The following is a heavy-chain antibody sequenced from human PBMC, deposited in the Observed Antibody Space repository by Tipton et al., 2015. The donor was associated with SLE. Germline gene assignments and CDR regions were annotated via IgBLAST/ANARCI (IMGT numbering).Heavy chain of an antibody. D-gene: IGHD4-23*01. J-gene: IGHJ4*02. CDR3: ARNKATPDY. CDR2: MSDSGDT. Sequence: TLSLTCSVSGGSISDYFWSWIRQAPGKEPEWIGHMSDSGDTNYNPSFRSRVTVSVDTSKNQFSLKLTSVTDADTAIYYCARNKATPDYWGQGTLVTVSS. CDR1: GGSISDYF. V-gene: IGHV4-59*01.